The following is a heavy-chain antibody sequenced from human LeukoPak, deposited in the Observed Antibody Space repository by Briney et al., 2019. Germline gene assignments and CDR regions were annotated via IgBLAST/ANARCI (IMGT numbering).Heavy chain of an antibody. CDR2: ISGNGGNT. CDR3: VNQISGWVY. D-gene: IGHD6-19*01. CDR1: GFTFSNLA. J-gene: IGHJ4*02. V-gene: IGHV3-64D*06. Sequence: GGSLRLSCSASGFTFSNLAMHWVRQAPGKGLEYISAISGNGGNTYYADSVKGRFTISRDNSKNTLYLQMRSLRPEDTAVYYCVNQISGWVYLGQGTLVTVSS.